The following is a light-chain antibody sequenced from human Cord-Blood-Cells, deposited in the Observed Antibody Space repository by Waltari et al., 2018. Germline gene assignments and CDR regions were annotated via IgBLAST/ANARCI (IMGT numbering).Light chain of an antibody. Sequence: DIQMTQSPSTLSASVGDRVTIPCRASQSISSWLAWYQQKPGKAPKLLIYKASSLESGVPSRFSGSGSGTEFTLTISSLQPDDFATYYCQQYNSYSPGFGQGTKLEIK. J-gene: IGKJ2*03. V-gene: IGKV1-5*03. CDR1: QSISSW. CDR2: KAS. CDR3: QQYNSYSPG.